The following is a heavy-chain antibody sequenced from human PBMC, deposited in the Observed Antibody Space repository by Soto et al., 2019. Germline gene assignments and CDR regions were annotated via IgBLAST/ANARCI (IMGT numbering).Heavy chain of an antibody. CDR2: TRSRANNFVT. V-gene: IGHV3-73*01. CDR1: GFIFSGPA. J-gene: IGHJ6*02. CDR3: ARGQGAAIVYHCYHGIDV. D-gene: IGHD2-2*02. Sequence: HPGGSLRLSCAASGFIFSGPAIHWVRQASGKGLEWVGRTRSRANNFVTSSAASVKGRFTFSRHDSKNRASRQMNTLKPEDTAVYYCARGQGAAIVYHCYHGIDVWRQVTTVTIS.